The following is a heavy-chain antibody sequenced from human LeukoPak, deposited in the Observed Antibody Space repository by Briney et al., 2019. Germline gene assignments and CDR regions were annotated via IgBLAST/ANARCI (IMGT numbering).Heavy chain of an antibody. Sequence: ASVKVSCKASGYTFTGYYMHWLRQAPGQGLAWMGWINPNSGGTNYAQKFQGRVTMTRDTSISTAYMELSRLRSDDTAVYYCAREDAYSSSPGPFDYWGQGTLVTVSS. CDR3: AREDAYSSSPGPFDY. J-gene: IGHJ4*02. D-gene: IGHD6-6*01. CDR1: GYTFTGYY. CDR2: INPNSGGT. V-gene: IGHV1-2*02.